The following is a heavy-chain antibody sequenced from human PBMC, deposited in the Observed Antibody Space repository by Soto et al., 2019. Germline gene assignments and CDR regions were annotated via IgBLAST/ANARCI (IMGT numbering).Heavy chain of an antibody. J-gene: IGHJ6*03. CDR1: AFTFSDYY. CDR3: ARAPETTEPWEYFYYYMDV. V-gene: IGHV3-11*01. CDR2: ISSGGGTA. Sequence: QVQLVESGGGFVKPGGSLRLSCAASAFTFSDYYMSWIRQAPGKGLGWVSYISSGGGTAYYADSVKGQFTISRDNAKNSLFLQMNSLRGEDTAVYYCARAPETTEPWEYFYYYMDVWGKGTTVTVSS. D-gene: IGHD4-17*01.